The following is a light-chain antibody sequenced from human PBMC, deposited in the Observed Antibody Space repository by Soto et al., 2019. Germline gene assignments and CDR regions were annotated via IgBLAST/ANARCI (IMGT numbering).Light chain of an antibody. J-gene: IGKJ1*01. V-gene: IGKV3-15*01. CDR1: QSIGND. CDR2: GAS. Sequence: EVVMTQSPATLSVSPGERATLSCRASQSIGNDLAWYQQKPGQAPRLLIYGASSRATDIPARFSGSGSGTEFSLTISSLQSEDFATYYCQRYNSYPWTFGQGTKVDIK. CDR3: QRYNSYPWT.